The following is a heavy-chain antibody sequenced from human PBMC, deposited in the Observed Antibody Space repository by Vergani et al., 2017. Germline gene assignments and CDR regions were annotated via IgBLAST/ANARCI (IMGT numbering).Heavy chain of an antibody. CDR3: ARGREYYYDSSPLRY. CDR1: GGTFSSYA. V-gene: IGHV1-69*01. CDR2: IIPIFGTA. D-gene: IGHD3-22*01. Sequence: QVQLVQSGAEVKKPGSSVKVSCKASGGTFSSYAISWVRQAPGQGLEWMGGIIPIFGTANYAQKFQGRVTITADESTCTAYMELGSLRSEDTAVYYCARGREYYYDSSPLRYWGQGTLVTVSS. J-gene: IGHJ4*02.